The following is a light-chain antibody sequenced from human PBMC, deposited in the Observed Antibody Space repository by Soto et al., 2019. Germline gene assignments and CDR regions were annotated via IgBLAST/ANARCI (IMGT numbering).Light chain of an antibody. CDR1: SSNIEKND. J-gene: IGLJ2*01. V-gene: IGLV1-51*01. Sequence: QSVMTQPPSVSAAPGQKVTISCSGSSSNIEKNDVSWYQQLPGTGPKPLIYENNKRASGIPDRFSASKSGASATLDITGLPTGDEGNYYCGTWDNSLSGVLLGGGTKLTVL. CDR3: GTWDNSLSGVL. CDR2: ENN.